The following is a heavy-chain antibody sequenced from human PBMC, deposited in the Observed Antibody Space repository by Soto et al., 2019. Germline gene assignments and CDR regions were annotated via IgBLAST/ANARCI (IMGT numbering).Heavy chain of an antibody. CDR2: IYSGGST. J-gene: IGHJ4*02. CDR3: AREKAAAHFDY. CDR1: EFTVSSNY. Sequence: EVQLVETGGGLIQPGGSLRLSCPASEFTVSSNYMSWVRQAPGKGLEWVSVIYSGGSTYYADSVKGRFTISRDNSKNTLYLQMNSLRAEDTAVYYCAREKAAAHFDYWGRGTLVTVSS. D-gene: IGHD6-13*01. V-gene: IGHV3-53*02.